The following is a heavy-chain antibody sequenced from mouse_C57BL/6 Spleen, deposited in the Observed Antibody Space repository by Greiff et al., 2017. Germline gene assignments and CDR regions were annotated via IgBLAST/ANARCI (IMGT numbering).Heavy chain of an antibody. V-gene: IGHV5-6*01. CDR1: GFTFSSYG. CDR2: ISSGGSYT. J-gene: IGHJ2*01. Sequence: EVKVVESGGDLVKPGGSLKLSCAASGFTFSSYGMSWVRQTPDKRLEWVATISSGGSYTYYPDSVTGRFTISRDNAKNTLYLQMSSLKSEDTAMYYCARELSLYYFDYWGQGTTLTVSS. D-gene: IGHD3-2*02. CDR3: ARELSLYYFDY.